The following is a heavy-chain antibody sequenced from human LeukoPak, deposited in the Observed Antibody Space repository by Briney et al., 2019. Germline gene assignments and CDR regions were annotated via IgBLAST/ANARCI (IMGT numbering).Heavy chain of an antibody. Sequence: SETLSLTCAVYGGSFSAYYWNWIRQPPGKGLEWIGEINHSGSTNYNPSLKSRVTISVDTSNNQFSLKLTSVTDADTAVYYCARDVGATPGYFDYWGQGTLVTVSS. CDR3: ARDVGATPGYFDY. CDR2: INHSGST. V-gene: IGHV4-34*01. D-gene: IGHD1-26*01. J-gene: IGHJ4*02. CDR1: GGSFSAYY.